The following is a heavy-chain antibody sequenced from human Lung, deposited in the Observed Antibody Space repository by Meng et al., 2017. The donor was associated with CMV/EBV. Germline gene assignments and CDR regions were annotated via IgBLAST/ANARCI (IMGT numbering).Heavy chain of an antibody. V-gene: IGHV3-30-3*01. CDR1: GFTFSDYA. J-gene: IGHJ4*02. D-gene: IGHD3-3*01. CDR2: TSYNENIK. Sequence: GGSLRLXCAASGFTFSDYAMHWVRQAPGKGLEWVAITSYNENIKNYADSVKGRFTISRDNSKNILYLQMNTLRPEDTVVYYCARDYYDFWSGHPHYWGQGT. CDR3: ARDYYDFWSGHPHY.